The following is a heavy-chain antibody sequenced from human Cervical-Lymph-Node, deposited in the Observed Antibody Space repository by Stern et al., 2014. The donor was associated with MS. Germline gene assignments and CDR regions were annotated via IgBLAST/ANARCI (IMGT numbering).Heavy chain of an antibody. Sequence: EVQLVESGAEVKKPGESLKISCKGSGYSFTSYWIGWVRQMPGKGLEWMGIIYPGDSDTRYSPSFQGQVTISADKSISTAYLQWSSLKASDTAMYYCARPIAARRHYYYGKDVWGQGTTVTVSS. CDR1: GYSFTSYW. D-gene: IGHD6-6*01. V-gene: IGHV5-51*01. CDR2: IYPGDSDT. CDR3: ARPIAARRHYYYGKDV. J-gene: IGHJ6*02.